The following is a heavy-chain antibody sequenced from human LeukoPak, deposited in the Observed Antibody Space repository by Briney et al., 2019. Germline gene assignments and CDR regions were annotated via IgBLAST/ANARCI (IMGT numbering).Heavy chain of an antibody. Sequence: SETLSLTCTVSGGSISSYYWSWIRQPPGKGLEWIGYIYYSGSTNYNPSLKGRVTISVDTSKNQFSLKLSSVTAADTAVYYCARVLLVGAILDDFDYWGQGTLVTVSS. V-gene: IGHV4-59*01. J-gene: IGHJ4*02. D-gene: IGHD1-26*01. CDR2: IYYSGST. CDR1: GGSISSYY. CDR3: ARVLLVGAILDDFDY.